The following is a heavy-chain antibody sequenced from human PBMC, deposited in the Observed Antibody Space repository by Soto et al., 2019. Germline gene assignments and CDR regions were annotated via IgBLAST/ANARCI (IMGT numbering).Heavy chain of an antibody. V-gene: IGHV3-15*07. CDR1: GFTFSNAW. J-gene: IGHJ6*02. D-gene: IGHD2-15*01. CDR2: IKSKTDGGTT. CDR3: TTNALSVVVVTYYGMDV. Sequence: GGSLRLSCAASGFTFSNAWMNWVRQAPGKGLEWVGRIKSKTDGGTTDYAAPVKGRFTISRDDSKNTLYLQMNSLKTEDTAVYYCTTNALSVVVVTYYGMDVWGQGTTVTVSS.